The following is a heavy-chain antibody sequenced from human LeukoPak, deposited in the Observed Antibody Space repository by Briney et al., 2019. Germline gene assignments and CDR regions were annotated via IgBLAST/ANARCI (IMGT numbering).Heavy chain of an antibody. V-gene: IGHV1-69*13. Sequence: ASVKVSCKASGGTFSSYAISWVRQAPGQGLEWMGGIIPIFGTANYAQKFQGRVTITADESTSTAYMELSSLRYEDTAVYYCARENDMITFGGDFDYWGQGTLVTVSS. CDR1: GGTFSSYA. J-gene: IGHJ4*02. CDR2: IIPIFGTA. CDR3: ARENDMITFGGDFDY. D-gene: IGHD3-16*01.